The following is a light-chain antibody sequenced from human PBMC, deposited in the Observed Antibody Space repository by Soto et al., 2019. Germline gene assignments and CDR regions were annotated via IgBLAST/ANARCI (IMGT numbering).Light chain of an antibody. CDR3: QQYGSSSWT. V-gene: IGKV3-20*01. J-gene: IGKJ1*01. CDR2: GVS. Sequence: EIVLTQSPGTLSLSPGERATLSCRASQSVSSSYLAWYQQKPGQAPRLLIYGVSNRATDIPDRFSGSGSGTDFTLTISRLEPEDFALYYCQQYGSSSWTFGQGTKVEIK. CDR1: QSVSSSY.